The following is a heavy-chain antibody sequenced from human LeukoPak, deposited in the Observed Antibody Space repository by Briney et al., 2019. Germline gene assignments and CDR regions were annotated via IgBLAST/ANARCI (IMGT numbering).Heavy chain of an antibody. V-gene: IGHV4-39*01. CDR1: GGSIISSSHY. J-gene: IGHJ6*02. Sequence: SETLSLTCTVFGGSIISSSHYWGWIRQPPGKGLEWIGSIYYSGSTHFNPSLQSRVTMSVDASKTQFSLKLSSVTAAATAGYYCAKHWTGYYYYGMDVWGQGTTVTVSS. CDR2: IYYSGST. CDR3: AKHWTGYYYYGMDV. D-gene: IGHD3/OR15-3a*01.